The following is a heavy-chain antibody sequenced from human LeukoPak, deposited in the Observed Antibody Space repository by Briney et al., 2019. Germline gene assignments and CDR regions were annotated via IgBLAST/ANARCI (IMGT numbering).Heavy chain of an antibody. Sequence: KTSPTLSLTCTVSGGSISSGGYYWSWIRQHPGKGLEWIGYIYYSGSTYYNPSLKSRVTISVDTSKNQFSLKLSSVTAADTAVYYCARDRASVAGYFDYWGQGTLVTVSS. CDR2: IYYSGST. V-gene: IGHV4-31*03. D-gene: IGHD6-19*01. CDR1: GGSISSGGYY. CDR3: ARDRASVAGYFDY. J-gene: IGHJ4*02.